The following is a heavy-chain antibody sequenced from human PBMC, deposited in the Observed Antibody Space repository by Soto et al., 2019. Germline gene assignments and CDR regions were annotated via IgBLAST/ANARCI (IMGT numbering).Heavy chain of an antibody. Sequence: QITLKESGPTLVKPTQTLTLTCTFSGFSLSTSGVGVGWIRQPPGKALEWLALIYWDDNKFYSPSLKSRLTITKDTSKKQVVLTMTNMDPVDTATYYCAHSPYSSSSLVFDYWGQGTLVTVSS. CDR2: IYWDDNK. CDR3: AHSPYSSSSLVFDY. D-gene: IGHD6-6*01. V-gene: IGHV2-5*02. CDR1: GFSLSTSGVG. J-gene: IGHJ4*02.